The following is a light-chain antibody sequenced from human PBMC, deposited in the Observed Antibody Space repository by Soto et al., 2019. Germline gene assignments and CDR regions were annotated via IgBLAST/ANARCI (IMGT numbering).Light chain of an antibody. CDR2: EVN. J-gene: IGLJ1*01. CDR1: SSDVGGYNY. Sequence: QSALTQPASVSGSPGQSITISCTGSSSDVGGYNYVSWYQHHPGKAPKLMIYEVNNRPSGVSNRFSGSKSGNTASLTISGLQAEDEADYFCSSYTGSGDVFGTGTKLTVL. V-gene: IGLV2-14*01. CDR3: SSYTGSGDV.